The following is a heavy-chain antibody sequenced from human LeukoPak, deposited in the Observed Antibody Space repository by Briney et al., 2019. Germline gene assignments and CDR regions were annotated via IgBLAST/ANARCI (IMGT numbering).Heavy chain of an antibody. CDR1: GYTFTSCA. V-gene: IGHV7-4-1*02. D-gene: IGHD6-6*01. Sequence: GASVKVSCKASGYTFTSCAMNWVRQAPGQGLEWMGWINTNTGNPTYAQGFTGRFVFSLDTSVSTAYLQISSLKAEDTAVYYCARDLRRAARLPISLGYWGQGTLVTVSS. CDR2: INTNTGNP. J-gene: IGHJ4*02. CDR3: ARDLRRAARLPISLGY.